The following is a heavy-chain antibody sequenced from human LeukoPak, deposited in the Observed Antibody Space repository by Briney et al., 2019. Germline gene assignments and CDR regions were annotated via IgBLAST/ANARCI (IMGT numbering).Heavy chain of an antibody. J-gene: IGHJ4*02. V-gene: IGHV3-74*01. CDR2: INYDGPGT. CDR3: ASVFES. CDR1: GW. Sequence: PGGSLRLSCAASGWMHWVRQAPGKGLVWVSGINYDGPGTYYTDSVKGRFTISRDNVKHKVYLQMNSLRVEDTAVYYCASVFESWGQGRLVTVSS.